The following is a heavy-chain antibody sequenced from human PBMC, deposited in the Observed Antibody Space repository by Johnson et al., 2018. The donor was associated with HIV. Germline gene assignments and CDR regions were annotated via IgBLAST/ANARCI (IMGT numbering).Heavy chain of an antibody. J-gene: IGHJ3*02. CDR1: GFTFSSYA. CDR2: ISGSDGSST. Sequence: VQLVESGGGVARPGGSLRLSCAASGFTFSSYAMSWVRQAPGKGLEWVSAISGSDGSSTNYADSVRGRFTISRDNAKNTLYVQMNSLRVEDTAVYYCAREGSSGYYDAFDIWGQGTVVTVSS. V-gene: IGHV3-23*04. D-gene: IGHD3-22*01. CDR3: AREGSSGYYDAFDI.